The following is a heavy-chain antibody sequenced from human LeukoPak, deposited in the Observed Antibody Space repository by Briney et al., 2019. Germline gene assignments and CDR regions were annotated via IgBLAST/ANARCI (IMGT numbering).Heavy chain of an antibody. V-gene: IGHV1-2*06. J-gene: IGHJ5*02. CDR3: ARARSLGRFDP. CDR1: GYTFTGYY. CDR2: INPNSGGT. Sequence: ASVKVSCRASGYTFTGYYMHWVRQAPGQGLEWMGRINPNSGGTNYAQKFQGRVTMTRDTSISTAYMELSRLRSDNTAVYYCARARSLGRFDPWGQGTLVTVSS.